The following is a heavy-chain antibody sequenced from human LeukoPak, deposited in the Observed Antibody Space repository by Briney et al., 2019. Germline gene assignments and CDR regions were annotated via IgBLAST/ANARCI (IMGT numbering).Heavy chain of an antibody. CDR3: ARDAEMATTFYYYYGMDV. Sequence: GGSLRLSCAASGCTFSGYEMNWVRQAPGKGLEWVSSISSSSSYIYYADSVKGRFTISRDNAKDSLYLQMNSLRAEDTAVYYCARDAEMATTFYYYYGMDVWGQGTTVTVSS. V-gene: IGHV3-21*01. CDR1: GCTFSGYE. J-gene: IGHJ6*02. D-gene: IGHD5-24*01. CDR2: ISSSSSYI.